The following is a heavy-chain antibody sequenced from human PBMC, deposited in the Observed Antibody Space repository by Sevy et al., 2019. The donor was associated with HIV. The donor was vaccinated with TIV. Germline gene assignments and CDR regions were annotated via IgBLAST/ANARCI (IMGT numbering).Heavy chain of an antibody. CDR3: ARDKGQYYYDSSGYYHDAFDI. CDR1: GYTFTSYG. Sequence: ASVKVSCKASGYTFTSYGISWVRQAPGQELEWMGWISAYNGNTNYAQKLQGRVTMTTDTSTSTAYMELRSLRSDDTAVYYCARDKGQYYYDSSGYYHDAFDIWGQGTMVTVSS. D-gene: IGHD3-22*01. J-gene: IGHJ3*02. CDR2: ISAYNGNT. V-gene: IGHV1-18*01.